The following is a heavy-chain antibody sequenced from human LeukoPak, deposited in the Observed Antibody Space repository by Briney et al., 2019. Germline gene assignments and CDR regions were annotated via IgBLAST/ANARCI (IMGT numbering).Heavy chain of an antibody. V-gene: IGHV4-31*03. J-gene: IGHJ4*02. D-gene: IGHD6-13*01. CDR2: IYYSGST. CDR1: GGSISSGGYY. Sequence: SETLSLTRTVSGGSISSGGYYWSWIRQHPGKGLEWIGYIYYSGSTYYNPSLKSRVTISVDTSKNQFSLKLSSVTAADTAVYYCARDPPQRGTAAGSYWGQGTLVTVSS. CDR3: ARDPPQRGTAAGSY.